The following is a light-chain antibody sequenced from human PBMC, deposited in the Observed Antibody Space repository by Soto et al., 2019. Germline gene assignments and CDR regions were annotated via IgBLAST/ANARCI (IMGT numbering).Light chain of an antibody. CDR3: SSFAGRYSLI. CDR2: HVS. J-gene: IGLJ2*01. Sequence: QSALTQPRSVSGSPGQSVTISCTGTSSDVGGYNFVSWYQQHPGKVPRLLIYHVSQRPSGVPNRFSGSRSGNTASLTISGVQGYDGGDYYCSSFAGRYSLIFGGGTKLTVL. V-gene: IGLV2-11*01. CDR1: SSDVGGYNF.